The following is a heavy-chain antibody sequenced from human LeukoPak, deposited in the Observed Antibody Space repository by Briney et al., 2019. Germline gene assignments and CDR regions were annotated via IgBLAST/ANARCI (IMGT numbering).Heavy chain of an antibody. V-gene: IGHV4-59*01. CDR2: IYYSGST. CDR1: GDSISSYY. CDR3: ARVRDGFDP. Sequence: SETLSLTCNVSGDSISSYYWSWIRQPPGKGLEWIGYIYYSGSTNYNPSLKSRLTISLDTSKNQFSLKLSSVTAADTAIYYCARVRDGFDPWGQGTLVTVSS. J-gene: IGHJ5*02.